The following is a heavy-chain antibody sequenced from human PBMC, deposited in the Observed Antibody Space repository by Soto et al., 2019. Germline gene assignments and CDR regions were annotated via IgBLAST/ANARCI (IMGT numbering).Heavy chain of an antibody. D-gene: IGHD2-15*01. CDR2: IWYDGSNK. CDR1: GFTFSSYG. Sequence: GGSLRLSCAASGFTFSSYGMHWVRQAPGKGLEWVAVIWYDGSNKYYADSVKGRFTISRDNSKNTLYLQMNSLRAEDTAVYYCARDKEVVVAATAMDGWGKGSTVTVCS. V-gene: IGHV3-33*01. J-gene: IGHJ6*04. CDR3: ARDKEVVVAATAMDG.